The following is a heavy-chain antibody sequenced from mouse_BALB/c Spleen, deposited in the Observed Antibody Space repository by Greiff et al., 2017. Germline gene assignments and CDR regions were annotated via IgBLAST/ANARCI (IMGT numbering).Heavy chain of an antibody. Sequence: DVKVEESGGGLVQPGGSRKLSCAASGFTFSSFGMHWVRQAPEKGLEWVAYISSGSSTIYYADTVKGRFTISRDNPKNTLFLQMTSLRSEDTAMYYCARYLYYGSSYGAMDYWGQGTSVTVSS. CDR2: ISSGSSTI. CDR3: ARYLYYGSSYGAMDY. V-gene: IGHV5-17*02. D-gene: IGHD1-1*01. J-gene: IGHJ4*01. CDR1: GFTFSSFG.